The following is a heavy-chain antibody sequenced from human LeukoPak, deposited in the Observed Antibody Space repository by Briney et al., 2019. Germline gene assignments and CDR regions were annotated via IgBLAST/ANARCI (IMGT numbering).Heavy chain of an antibody. Sequence: GGSLRLSCAASGFSFSTYYMNWVRQAPGKGLEWLSYISSNGNTRYYADSVKGRFTISRDNAKNSLYLQMNSLRAEDTAVYYCARDGGAPITMIVSEDAFDIWGQGTMVTVSS. D-gene: IGHD3-22*01. CDR3: ARDGGAPITMIVSEDAFDI. CDR2: ISSNGNTR. CDR1: GFSFSTYY. V-gene: IGHV3-48*01. J-gene: IGHJ3*02.